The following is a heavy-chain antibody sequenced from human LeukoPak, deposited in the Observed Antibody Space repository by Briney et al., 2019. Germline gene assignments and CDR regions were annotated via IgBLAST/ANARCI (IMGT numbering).Heavy chain of an antibody. J-gene: IGHJ4*02. CDR2: INPSGGST. V-gene: IGHV1-46*01. CDR3: AVTSSGWYFDY. CDR1: GYTFTSYG. D-gene: IGHD6-19*01. Sequence: ASVKVSCKASGYTFTSYGISWVRQAPGQGLEWMGIINPSGGSTSYAQKFQGRVTMTRDTSTSTVYMELSSLRSEDTAVYYCAVTSSGWYFDYWGQGTLVTVSS.